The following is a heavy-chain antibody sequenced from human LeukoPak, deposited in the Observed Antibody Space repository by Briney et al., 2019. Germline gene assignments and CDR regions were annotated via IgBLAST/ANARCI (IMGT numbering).Heavy chain of an antibody. D-gene: IGHD3-22*01. CDR1: GFTFSSYA. CDR2: ISGGGGIT. V-gene: IGHV3-23*01. J-gene: IGHJ4*01. Sequence: GGSLRLSCVASGFTFSSYAMSWVRQAPGKGLEWVSAISGGGGITFYADSLKGRFTISRDNSKSTLYMQMNSLRGEDTAVYFCAKDSYDSSGSRYDFWGQGTLVTVSS. CDR3: AKDSYDSSGSRYDF.